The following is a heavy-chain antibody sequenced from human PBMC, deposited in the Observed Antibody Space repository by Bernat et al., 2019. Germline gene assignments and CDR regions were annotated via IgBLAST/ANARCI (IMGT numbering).Heavy chain of an antibody. D-gene: IGHD4-17*01. V-gene: IGHV3-23*04. CDR2: ISGSGGST. Sequence: VQLVESGGGVVQPGRSLRLSCAASGFTFSSYAMSWVRQAPGKGLEWVSAISGSGGSTYYADSVKGRFTISRDNSKNTLYLQMNSLRAEDTAVYYCAKDPYYGDYSVPVSWFDPWGQGTLVTVSS. CDR3: AKDPYYGDYSVPVSWFDP. CDR1: GFTFSSYA. J-gene: IGHJ5*02.